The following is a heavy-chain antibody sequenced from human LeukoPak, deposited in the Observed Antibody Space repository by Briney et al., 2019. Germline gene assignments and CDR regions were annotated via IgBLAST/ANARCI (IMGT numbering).Heavy chain of an antibody. CDR1: GASIGSYF. Sequence: SETLSLTCTVSGASIGSYFWSWIRQPPGKGLEWIGYIYYGGGTKYNPSFESRITISVDTSKNRISLNLTSVTASDTAIYYCARERGDYDSDNWFDSWDQGTLVTVSS. J-gene: IGHJ5*01. D-gene: IGHD4-17*01. V-gene: IGHV4-59*01. CDR2: IYYGGGT. CDR3: ARERGDYDSDNWFDS.